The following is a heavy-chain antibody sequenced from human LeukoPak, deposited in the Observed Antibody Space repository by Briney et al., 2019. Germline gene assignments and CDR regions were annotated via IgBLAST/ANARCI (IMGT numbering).Heavy chain of an antibody. CDR2: ISAYNGNT. V-gene: IGHV1-18*01. CDR3: ARGRQQWLVGGAFDI. CDR1: GYTFINYV. D-gene: IGHD6-19*01. Sequence: ASVKVSCKASGYTFINYVISWVRQAPGQGLEWMGWISAYNGNTNYVQKFQGRVTMTTDTSTSTVYMELRSLTSDDTAVSYCARGRQQWLVGGAFDIWGQGTMVTVSS. J-gene: IGHJ3*02.